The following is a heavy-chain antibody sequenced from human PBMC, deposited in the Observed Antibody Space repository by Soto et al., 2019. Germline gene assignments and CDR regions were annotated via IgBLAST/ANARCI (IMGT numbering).Heavy chain of an antibody. CDR2: IFHSGTT. CDR3: ARGWQQEKDFGDYFDS. J-gene: IGHJ4*02. Sequence: QVQLRQCGAGLLKASETLSLTCAVHGGSLRDYFWSWIRQPPGKGLAWVGRIFHSGTTNYNPSLDSRVTISQDTSQNQFSMSLTSGTAADTAVYYCARGWQQEKDFGDYFDSWGQGALVTVSS. D-gene: IGHD4-17*01. V-gene: IGHV4-34*01. CDR1: GGSLRDYF.